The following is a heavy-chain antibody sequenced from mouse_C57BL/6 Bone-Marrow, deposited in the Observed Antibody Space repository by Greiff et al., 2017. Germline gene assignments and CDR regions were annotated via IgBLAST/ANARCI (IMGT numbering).Heavy chain of an antibody. CDR1: GYTFTSYW. CDR3: ARRDTVALQGYFDV. V-gene: IGHV1-69*01. CDR2: IDPSDSYT. J-gene: IGHJ1*03. Sequence: QVQLKQPGAELVMPGASVKLSCKASGYTFTSYWMHWVKQRPGQGLEWIGEIDPSDSYTNYNQKFKGKSTLTVDKSSSTAYMQLSSLTSEDSAVYYCARRDTVALQGYFDVWGTGTTVTVSS. D-gene: IGHD1-1*01.